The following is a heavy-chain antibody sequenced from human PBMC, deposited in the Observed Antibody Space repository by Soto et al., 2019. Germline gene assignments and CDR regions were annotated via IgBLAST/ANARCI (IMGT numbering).Heavy chain of an antibody. D-gene: IGHD3-10*01. Sequence: QVQLQQWGAGLLKPSETLSLTCAVYGGSFSGYYWCWIRQPPGKGLEWIGEINHSGSTNDNPSLKSRVTISVDTSKNQVALKLSSVTAADTAVYYCARVSGIYYYGMDVWGQGTTVTVSS. J-gene: IGHJ6*02. V-gene: IGHV4-34*01. CDR1: GGSFSGYY. CDR3: ARVSGIYYYGMDV. CDR2: INHSGST.